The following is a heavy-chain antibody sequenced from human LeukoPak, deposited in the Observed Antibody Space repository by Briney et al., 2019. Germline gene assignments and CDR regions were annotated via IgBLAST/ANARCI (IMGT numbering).Heavy chain of an antibody. CDR1: GGSISSSSYY. CDR2: IYYSGST. D-gene: IGHD3-22*01. Sequence: SETLSLTCTVSGGSISSSSYYWGWIRQPPGKGLEWIGSIYYSGSTYYNPSLKSRVTISVDTSKNQFSLKLSSVTAADTAVYYCAREAPRGIVTDYWGQGALVTVSS. V-gene: IGHV4-39*07. J-gene: IGHJ4*02. CDR3: AREAPRGIVTDY.